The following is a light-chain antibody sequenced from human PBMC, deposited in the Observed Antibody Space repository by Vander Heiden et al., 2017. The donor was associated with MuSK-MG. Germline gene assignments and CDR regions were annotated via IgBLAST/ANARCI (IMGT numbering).Light chain of an antibody. V-gene: IGLV2-23*02. CDR2: EVI. CDR3: CSYSGSNNLVV. J-gene: IGLJ3*02. CDR1: SSDVGSYNL. Sequence: QSALTQRASVSGSPGRSITISCNGTSSDVGSYNLVSWYQHHPGKAPRLMIYEVIKRPSGVSNRFSGSKSGTAASLTITVLQAEEEADYYCCSYSGSNNLVVFGGGTKLTVL.